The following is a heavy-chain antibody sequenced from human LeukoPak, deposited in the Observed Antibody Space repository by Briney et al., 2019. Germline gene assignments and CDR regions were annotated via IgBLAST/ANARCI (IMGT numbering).Heavy chain of an antibody. CDR1: GFTFDDYA. Sequence: GGSLRLSCAASGFTFDDYAMHWVRQAPGKGLEWVSGISWNSGSIGYADSVKGRFTISRDNAKNSLYLQMNSLRAEDTAVYYCARAYSSSWYDAFDLWGQGTMVTVSS. J-gene: IGHJ3*01. D-gene: IGHD6-13*01. V-gene: IGHV3-9*01. CDR2: ISWNSGSI. CDR3: ARAYSSSWYDAFDL.